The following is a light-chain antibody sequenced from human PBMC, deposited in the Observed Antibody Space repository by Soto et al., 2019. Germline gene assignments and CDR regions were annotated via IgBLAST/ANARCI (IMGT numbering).Light chain of an antibody. Sequence: EIVMTQSPATLSVSPGGRATLSCRASQSISDTLAWYQQKPGKAPRLLIYGASTMATGVPARFSGSGSGTDFTLTISSLQSEDFAVYYCQQYNNWPWTFGQGTKVEIK. V-gene: IGKV3-15*01. J-gene: IGKJ1*01. CDR2: GAS. CDR3: QQYNNWPWT. CDR1: QSISDT.